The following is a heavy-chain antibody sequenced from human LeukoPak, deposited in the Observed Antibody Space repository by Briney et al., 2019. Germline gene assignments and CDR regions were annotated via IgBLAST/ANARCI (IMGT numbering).Heavy chain of an antibody. J-gene: IGHJ4*02. Sequence: SETLSLTCAVYDGSFSGYSWSWIRQPPGKGLEWIGEINHSGSTNYNPSLKSRVTISLDTSKSQFSLKVRYVTAADTAVYYCARGLNDSWTGENYWGQGTLVTVSS. CDR1: DGSFSGYS. CDR2: INHSGST. CDR3: ARGLNDSWTGENY. V-gene: IGHV4-34*01. D-gene: IGHD3-3*01.